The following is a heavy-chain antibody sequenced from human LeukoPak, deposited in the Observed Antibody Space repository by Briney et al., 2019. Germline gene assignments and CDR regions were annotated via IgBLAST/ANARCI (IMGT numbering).Heavy chain of an antibody. V-gene: IGHV3-23*01. CDR1: GFTFSSYS. J-gene: IGHJ4*02. CDR2: ISGSGGST. D-gene: IGHD3-3*01. CDR3: AKDDSYLLRFLELGY. Sequence: SGGSLRLSCAASGFTFSSYSMNWVRQAPGKGLEWVSAISGSGGSTYYADSVKGRFTISRDNSKNTLYLQMNSLRAEDTAVYYCAKDDSYLLRFLELGYWGQGTLVTVSS.